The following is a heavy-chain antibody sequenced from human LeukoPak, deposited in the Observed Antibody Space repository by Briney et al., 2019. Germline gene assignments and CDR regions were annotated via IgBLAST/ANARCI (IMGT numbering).Heavy chain of an antibody. J-gene: IGHJ4*02. CDR3: ARDRYNQVDY. V-gene: IGHV4-38-2*02. CDR1: XXXXSXGXX. D-gene: IGHD5-24*01. CDR2: IYHSGST. Sequence: SETLSXXXXVXXXXXSXGXXXGWIRQXPGKGLEWIGSIYHSGSTYYNPSLKSRVTISVDTSKNQFSLKLSSVTAADTAVYYCARDRYNQVDYWGQGTLVTVSS.